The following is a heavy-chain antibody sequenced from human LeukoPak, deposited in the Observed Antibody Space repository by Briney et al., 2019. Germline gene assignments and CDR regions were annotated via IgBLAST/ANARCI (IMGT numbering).Heavy chain of an antibody. CDR3: ARGVDTVVSYYYYYYMDV. D-gene: IGHD5-18*01. CDR2: IYHSGST. J-gene: IGHJ6*03. CDR1: GYSISSGCY. Sequence: SETLSLTCAVSGYSISSGCYWGWIRQPPGKGLEWIGSIYHSGSTYYNPSLKSRVTISVDTSKNQFSLKLSSVTAADTAVYYCARGVDTVVSYYYYYYMDVWGKGTTVTVSS. V-gene: IGHV4-38-2*01.